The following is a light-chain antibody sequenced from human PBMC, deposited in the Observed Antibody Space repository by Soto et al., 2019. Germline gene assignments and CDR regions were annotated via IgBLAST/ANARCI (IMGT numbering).Light chain of an antibody. CDR2: EVT. CDR1: GNDVGGYNY. V-gene: IGLV2-8*01. Sequence: QSVLTQPPSASGSPGQSVIISCTGTGNDVGGYNYVSWYRQYPGEAPKLLIYEVTKRPSGVSDRFSGSKSGSTAPLTVSRLQADDEADYYCISYAGGRTYVFGTGTKLTVL. J-gene: IGLJ1*01. CDR3: ISYAGGRTYV.